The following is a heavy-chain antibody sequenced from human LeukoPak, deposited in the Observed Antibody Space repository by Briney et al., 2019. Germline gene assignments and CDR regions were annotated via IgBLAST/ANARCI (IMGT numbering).Heavy chain of an antibody. J-gene: IGHJ3*02. CDR3: ARKGPDAFDI. CDR1: GFTFSSYS. Sequence: GGSLRLSCAASGFTFSSYSMNWVRQAPGKGLEWVSVIYSGGSTYYADSVKGRFTISRDNSKNTLYLQMNSLRAEDTAVYYCARKGPDAFDIWGQGTMVTVSS. CDR2: IYSGGST. V-gene: IGHV3-66*01.